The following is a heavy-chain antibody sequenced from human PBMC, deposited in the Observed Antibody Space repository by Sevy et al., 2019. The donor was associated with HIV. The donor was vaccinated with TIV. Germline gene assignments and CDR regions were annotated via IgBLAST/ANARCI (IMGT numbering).Heavy chain of an antibody. CDR2: IYYSGST. Sequence: SETLSLTCTVSGGSISSYYWSWIRQPPGKGLEWIGYIYYSGSTNYNPSLKSRVTISVDTSKNQFSLKQSSVTAADTAVYYCARGLLYYDFWSGYYMCDAFDIWGQGTMVTVSS. D-gene: IGHD3-3*01. CDR3: ARGLLYYDFWSGYYMCDAFDI. V-gene: IGHV4-59*13. CDR1: GGSISSYY. J-gene: IGHJ3*02.